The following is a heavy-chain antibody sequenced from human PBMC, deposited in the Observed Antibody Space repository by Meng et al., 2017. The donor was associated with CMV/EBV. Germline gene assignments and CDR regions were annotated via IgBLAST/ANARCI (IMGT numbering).Heavy chain of an antibody. V-gene: IGHV1-69*05. CDR3: ASSIAARPRPFDY. J-gene: IGHJ4*02. CDR1: GGTFSSEA. D-gene: IGHD6-6*01. CDR2: IIPIFGTA. Sequence: KASGGTFSSEAISWGRQAPGQGLEWMGGIIPIFGTANYAQKFQGRVTITTDESTSTAYMELSSLRSEDTAVYYCASSIAARPRPFDYWGQGTLVTVSS.